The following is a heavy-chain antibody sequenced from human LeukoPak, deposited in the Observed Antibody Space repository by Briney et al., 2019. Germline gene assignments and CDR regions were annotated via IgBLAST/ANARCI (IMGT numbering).Heavy chain of an antibody. D-gene: IGHD5-18*01. CDR2: INPNSGGT. V-gene: IGHV1-2*02. CDR1: GYTFTGYY. J-gene: IGHJ4*02. CDR3: AKGRHTAMVEPPIDY. Sequence: GASVKVSCKASGYTFTGYYMHWVRQAPGQGLEWMGWINPNSGGTNYAQKFQGRVTMTRDTSISTAYMELSRLRSDDTAVYYCAKGRHTAMVEPPIDYWGQGTLVTVSS.